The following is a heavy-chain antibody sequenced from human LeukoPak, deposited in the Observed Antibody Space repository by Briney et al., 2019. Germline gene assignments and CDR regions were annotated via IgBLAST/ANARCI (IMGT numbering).Heavy chain of an antibody. CDR3: ASTIGYVDV. Sequence: SETLSLTCSVSGGSISSSAYYWGWSRQPPGKGLEWIGNIYYSGSTYYNPSRKSRVTISVDTSKNQFALKLSSVTAADTAVYYCASTIGYVDVWGKGTTVTVSS. D-gene: IGHD2-15*01. V-gene: IGHV4-39*06. CDR2: IYYSGST. J-gene: IGHJ6*04. CDR1: GGSISSSAYY.